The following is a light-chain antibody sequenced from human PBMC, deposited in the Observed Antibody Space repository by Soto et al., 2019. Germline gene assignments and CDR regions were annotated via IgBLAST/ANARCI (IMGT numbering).Light chain of an antibody. CDR2: GAS. V-gene: IGKV3-20*01. CDR1: QSVSNN. CDR3: QQYENSPIT. Sequence: EILMTQSPATLSVSPGERSTLSCRAIQSVSNNLAWYQQKPGQAPRLLIYGASSRATGIPDRFSGTGSETDFTLTINRLEPEDFAVYYCQQYENSPITFGQGTRLEI. J-gene: IGKJ5*01.